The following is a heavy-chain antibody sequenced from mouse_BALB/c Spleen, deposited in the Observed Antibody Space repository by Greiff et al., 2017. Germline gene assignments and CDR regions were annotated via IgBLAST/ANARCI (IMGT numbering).Heavy chain of an antibody. CDR3: ARKTGGNYVGAMDY. CDR1: GFTFSSFG. J-gene: IGHJ4*01. Sequence: DVHLVESGGGLVQPGGSRKLSCAASGFTFSSFGMHWVRQAPEKGLEWVAYISSGSSTIYYADTVKGRFTISRDNPKNTLFLQMTSLRSEDTAMYYCARKTGGNYVGAMDYWGQGTSVTVSS. V-gene: IGHV5-17*02. D-gene: IGHD2-1*01. CDR2: ISSGSSTI.